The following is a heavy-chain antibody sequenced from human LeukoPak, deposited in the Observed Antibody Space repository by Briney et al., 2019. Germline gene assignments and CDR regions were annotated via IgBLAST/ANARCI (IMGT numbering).Heavy chain of an antibody. V-gene: IGHV3-74*01. J-gene: IGHJ4*02. CDR3: ARDVQAGPGY. CDR2: INTDGSST. CDR1: GFTFSSYW. D-gene: IGHD6-19*01. Sequence: GKPLRLSCAASGFTFSSYWMHWVRQAPGKGLVWVSRINTDGSSTNYADSVKGRFTISRDNAKNTLYLQMNSLRAEDTAVYYCARDVQAGPGYWGQGTLVTVSS.